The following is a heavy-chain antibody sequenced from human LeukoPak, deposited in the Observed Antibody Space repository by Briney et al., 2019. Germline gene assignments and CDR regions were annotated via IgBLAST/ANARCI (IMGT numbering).Heavy chain of an antibody. CDR3: ARENSNARGASDY. CDR1: GFTFSSDA. Sequence: GGSLRLSCAASGFTFSSDAMHWVRQAPGKGLEYVSAISSNGGSTYYASSVKGRLTISRDNSKNTLYLQMGSLRAEDMAVYYCARENSNARGASDYWGQGTLVTVSS. V-gene: IGHV3-64*01. D-gene: IGHD4-11*01. CDR2: ISSNGGST. J-gene: IGHJ4*02.